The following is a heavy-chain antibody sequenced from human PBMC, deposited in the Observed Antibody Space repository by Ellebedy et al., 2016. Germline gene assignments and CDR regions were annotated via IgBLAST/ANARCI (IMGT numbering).Heavy chain of an antibody. CDR2: ISTYDGNT. CDR1: GYTFTSYG. CDR3: ARGWLQLNPFDY. Sequence: ASVKVSCKASGYTFTSYGISWVRQAPGQGLEWMGWISTYDGNTNYAQNLQGRVTMTTDTSTGTVYMELRSLISDDTAVYYCARGWLQLNPFDYWGQGTLVTVSS. D-gene: IGHD5-24*01. J-gene: IGHJ4*02. V-gene: IGHV1-18*01.